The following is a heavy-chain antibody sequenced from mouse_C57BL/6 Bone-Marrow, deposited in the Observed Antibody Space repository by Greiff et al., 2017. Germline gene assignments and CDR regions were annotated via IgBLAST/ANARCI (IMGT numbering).Heavy chain of an antibody. J-gene: IGHJ4*01. CDR3: ARSDYYGSSSYGAMDD. Sequence: VQLQQPGAELVMPGASVKLSCKASGYTFTSYWMHWVTQRPGQGLEWIGEIDPSDSYTNYNQKFKGKSTLTVDKSSSTAYMQLSSLTSEDSAVYYCARSDYYGSSSYGAMDDWGQGTSVTVSS. CDR1: GYTFTSYW. D-gene: IGHD1-1*01. CDR2: IDPSDSYT. V-gene: IGHV1-69*01.